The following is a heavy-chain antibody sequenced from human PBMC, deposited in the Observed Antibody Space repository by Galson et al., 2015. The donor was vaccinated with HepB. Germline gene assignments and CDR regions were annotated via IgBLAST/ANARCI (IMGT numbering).Heavy chain of an antibody. CDR1: GFIFRSYG. J-gene: IGHJ4*02. V-gene: IGHV3-30*03. Sequence: SLRLSCAASGFIFRSYGMHWVRQAPGKGLEWVAVISYDGSNKYYVDSVKGRFTISRDNSKNTLYLQMNSLRAEDTAVYYCNLLGITLIVVVITTGVWFGYWGQGTLVTVSS. CDR3: NLLGITLIVVVITTGVWFGY. CDR2: ISYDGSNK. D-gene: IGHD3-22*01.